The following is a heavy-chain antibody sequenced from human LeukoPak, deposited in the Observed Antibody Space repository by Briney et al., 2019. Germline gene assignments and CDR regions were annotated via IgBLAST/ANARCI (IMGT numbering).Heavy chain of an antibody. CDR3: ARHVGRWAFDI. J-gene: IGHJ3*02. CDR2: IYDSTNI. V-gene: IGHV4-59*08. Sequence: PGGSLRLSCAASGFTFSSYAMSWVRQSPGKGLEWIGNIYDSTNIKKNPSLKSRITISVDTSKKQVSLKLSSVTAADMAVYYCARHVGRWAFDIWGQGTMVTVSS. D-gene: IGHD3-16*02. CDR1: GFTFSSYA.